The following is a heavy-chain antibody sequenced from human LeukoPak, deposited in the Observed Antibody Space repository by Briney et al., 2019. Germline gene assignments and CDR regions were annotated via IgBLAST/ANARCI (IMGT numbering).Heavy chain of an antibody. CDR1: GGSFSGYY. CDR3: ASGSYPFDY. J-gene: IGHJ4*02. V-gene: IGHV4-34*01. CDR2: IHHSGST. Sequence: SGTLSLTCAVYGGSFSGYYWSWIRQPPGKGLEWIGKIHHSGSTNYNPSLKSRVTISVDTSKNQFSLKLSSVTAADTAVYYCASGSYPFDYWGQGTLVTVSS.